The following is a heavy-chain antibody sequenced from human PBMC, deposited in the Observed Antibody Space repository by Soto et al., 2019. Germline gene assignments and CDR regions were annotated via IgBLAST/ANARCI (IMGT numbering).Heavy chain of an antibody. CDR2: IWYDGSNK. D-gene: IGHD3-10*01. J-gene: IGHJ2*01. Sequence: QVQLVESGGGVVQPGRSLRLSCAASGFTFSSYGMHWVRQAPGKGLEWVAVIWYDGSNKYYADSVKGRFTISRDNSKNTLYLQMNSLRAEDTAVYYCARSPSSGAWYFDLWGRGTLFTVSS. CDR1: GFTFSSYG. CDR3: ARSPSSGAWYFDL. V-gene: IGHV3-33*01.